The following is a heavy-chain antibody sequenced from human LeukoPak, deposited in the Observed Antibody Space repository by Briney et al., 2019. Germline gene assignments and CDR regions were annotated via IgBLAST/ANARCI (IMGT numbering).Heavy chain of an antibody. CDR1: GGSISSGGYY. V-gene: IGHV4-31*03. D-gene: IGHD5-12*01. CDR3: ARDRRVGGGYDSGLDC. CDR2: IYYSGST. Sequence: TLSLTCTVSGGSISSGGYYWTWIRQHPGKGLEWIGYIYYSGSTYYNPSLESRVTISVDTSKNQFSLNLISVTDADSAVYFCARDRRVGGGYDSGLDCWGQGTLVSVSS. J-gene: IGHJ4*02.